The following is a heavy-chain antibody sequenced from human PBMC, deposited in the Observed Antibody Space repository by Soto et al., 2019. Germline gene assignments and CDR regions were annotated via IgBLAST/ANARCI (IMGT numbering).Heavy chain of an antibody. V-gene: IGHV4-59*01. D-gene: IGHD3-16*02. CDR2: TYHRGST. Sequence: PSETLSLTCSVSGVSISSYFWSWIRQAPGRGLEWIGYTYHRGSTNYSPSLRSRVTISVDTSKNQFSLKLSSVTAADTAVYYCARGHNDYVWGSYRWALDYWGQGTLVTVTS. J-gene: IGHJ4*02. CDR3: ARGHNDYVWGSYRWALDY. CDR1: GVSISSYF.